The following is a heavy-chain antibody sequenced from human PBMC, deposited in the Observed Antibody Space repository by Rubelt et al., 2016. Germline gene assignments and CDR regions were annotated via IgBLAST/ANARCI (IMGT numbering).Heavy chain of an antibody. D-gene: IGHD6-13*01. CDR3: ASSWYMVW. CDR2: INHSGTT. Sequence: QVQLKQWGAGVLKPSETLSLTCAVYGGSFSDYHWSWIRQPPGKGLEWIGEINHSGTTNYKPSLKSRVTMSVDTSKKQLSLKLTAVTASDSAVYYCASSWYMVWWGQGTRVTVSS. V-gene: IGHV4-34*01. CDR1: GGSFSDYH. J-gene: IGHJ4*02.